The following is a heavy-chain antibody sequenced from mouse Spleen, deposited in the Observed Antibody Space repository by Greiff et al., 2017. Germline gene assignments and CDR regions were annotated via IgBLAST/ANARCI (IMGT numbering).Heavy chain of an antibody. D-gene: IGHD2-2*01. J-gene: IGHJ1*01. CDR2: INYDGSST. V-gene: IGHV5-16*01. CDR1: GFTFSDYY. CDR3: ARVYGYLDWYFDV. Sequence: EVHLVESEGGLMQPGSSMKLSCTASGFTFSDYYMAWVRQVPEKGLEWVANINYDGSSTYYLDSLKSRFIISRDNAKNILYLQMSSLKSEDTATYYCARVYGYLDWYFDVWGAGTTVTVSS.